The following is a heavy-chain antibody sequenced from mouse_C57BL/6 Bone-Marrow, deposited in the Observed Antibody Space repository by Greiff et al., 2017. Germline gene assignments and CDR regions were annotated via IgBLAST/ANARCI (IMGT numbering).Heavy chain of an antibody. CDR2: ISYDGSN. V-gene: IGHV3-6*01. CDR3: AREEGTRFAY. D-gene: IGHD2-13*01. Sequence: EVQLQQSGPGLVKPSQSLSLTCSVTGYSITSGYYWNWIRQFPGNKLEWMGYISYDGSNNYNPSLKNRISITRDTSKNQFFLKLNSVTTEDTATYYCAREEGTRFAYWGQGTLVTGSA. CDR1: GYSITSGYY. J-gene: IGHJ3*01.